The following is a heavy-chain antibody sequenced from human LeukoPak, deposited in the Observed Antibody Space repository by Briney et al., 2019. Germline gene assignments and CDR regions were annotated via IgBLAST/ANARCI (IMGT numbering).Heavy chain of an antibody. CDR2: IYSGGST. CDR3: ARVTTVYYFDY. CDR1: GFTVSSNY. D-gene: IGHD1-1*01. V-gene: IGHV3-66*01. J-gene: IGHJ4*02. Sequence: GGSLRLSCAASGFTVSSNYMSWVRQAPGKGLEWVSVIYSGGSTYYADSVKGRFTISRDNSKNTLYLQMNSLRAEDTAVYYCARVTTVYYFDYWGQGTLVTVSS.